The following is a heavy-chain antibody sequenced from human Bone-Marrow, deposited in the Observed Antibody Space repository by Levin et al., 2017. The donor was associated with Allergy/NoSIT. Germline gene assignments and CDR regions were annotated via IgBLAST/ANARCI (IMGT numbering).Heavy chain of an antibody. J-gene: IGHJ5*02. CDR3: AREYYGSGAWWWFDP. V-gene: IGHV3-7*01. CDR2: IKQDGSEK. CDR1: GFTFSSYW. D-gene: IGHD3-10*01. Sequence: LSLTCAASGFTFSSYWMSWVRQAPGKGLEWVANIKQDGSEKYYVDSVKGRFTISRDNAKNSLYLQMNSLRAEDTAVYYCAREYYGSGAWWWFDPWGQGTLVTVSS.